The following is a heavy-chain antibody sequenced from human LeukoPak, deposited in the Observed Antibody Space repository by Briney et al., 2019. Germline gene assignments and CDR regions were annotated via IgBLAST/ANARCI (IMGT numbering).Heavy chain of an antibody. J-gene: IGHJ4*02. D-gene: IGHD3-10*01. CDR3: ARDYYGFGELPTASDY. Sequence: SGGSLRLSCAASGFTFSSYWMSWVRQAPGKGLEWVANIKQDGSEKYYVDSVKGRFTISRDNAKNSLYLQMNSLRAEDTAVYYCARDYYGFGELPTASDYWGQGTLVTVSS. CDR1: GFTFSSYW. CDR2: IKQDGSEK. V-gene: IGHV3-7*01.